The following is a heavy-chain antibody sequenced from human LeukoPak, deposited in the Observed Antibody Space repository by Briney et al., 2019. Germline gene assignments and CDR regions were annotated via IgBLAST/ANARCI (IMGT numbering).Heavy chain of an antibody. V-gene: IGHV3-23*01. J-gene: IGHJ4*02. CDR2: ISGSGGST. Sequence: GGTLRLSCAASGFTFSSHGMSWVRQAPGKGLEWVSTISGSGGSTYYADSVTGRFTVSRDNSKNTVDLQMNNLRAEDTAIYYCAKDHANTPVVTNWGQGILVSVSS. CDR3: AKDHANTPVVTN. D-gene: IGHD2-21*02. CDR1: GFTFSSHG.